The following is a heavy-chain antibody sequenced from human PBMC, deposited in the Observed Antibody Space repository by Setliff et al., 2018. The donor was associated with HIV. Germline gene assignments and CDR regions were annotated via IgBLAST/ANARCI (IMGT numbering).Heavy chain of an antibody. V-gene: IGHV4-59*01. D-gene: IGHD1-26*01. J-gene: IGHJ4*02. Sequence: SETLSLTCTVSGGSISSYYWSWIRQPPGKGLEWIGYIYYSGSTNNNPSLKSRVTMSLDTSKNQFSLILRSVTAADSAIYYCARGLGMVEATTPFDYWGQGTLVTVSS. CDR2: IYYSGST. CDR3: ARGLGMVEATTPFDY. CDR1: GGSISSYY.